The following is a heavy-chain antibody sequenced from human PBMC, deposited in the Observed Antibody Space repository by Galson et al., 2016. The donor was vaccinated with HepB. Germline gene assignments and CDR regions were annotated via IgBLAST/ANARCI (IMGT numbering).Heavy chain of an antibody. Sequence: SLRLSCAASGFTFSFYGMHWVRQAPGKGLEWVAVISSDGSNDYYVDSVKGRFTVSRDNSKNTLYLQMNTLRTEDTAVYYCAKDRGVVVTAASAEYFHYWGQGALVIVSP. D-gene: IGHD2-21*02. J-gene: IGHJ1*01. V-gene: IGHV3-30*18. CDR1: GFTFSFYG. CDR3: AKDRGVVVTAASAEYFHY. CDR2: ISSDGSND.